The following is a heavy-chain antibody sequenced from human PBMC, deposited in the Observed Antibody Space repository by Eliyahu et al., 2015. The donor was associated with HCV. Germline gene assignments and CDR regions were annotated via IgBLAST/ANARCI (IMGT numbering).Heavy chain of an antibody. V-gene: IGHV3-30*18. CDR1: TFSSYG. Sequence: TFSSYGMHWVRQAPGKGLEWVAVISYDGSNKYYADSVKGRFTISRDNSKNTLYLQMNSLRAEDTAVYYCAKDYGGKPYWYFDLWGRGTLVTVSS. CDR3: AKDYGGKPYWYFDL. D-gene: IGHD4-23*01. J-gene: IGHJ2*01. CDR2: ISYDGSNK.